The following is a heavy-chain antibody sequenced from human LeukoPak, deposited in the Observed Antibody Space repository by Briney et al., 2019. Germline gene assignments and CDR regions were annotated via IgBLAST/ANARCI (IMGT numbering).Heavy chain of an antibody. CDR1: GFTFSSYD. CDR2: ISTAGDP. V-gene: IGHV3-13*05. J-gene: IGHJ3*02. CDR3: AGQARPGSAEGAFDI. Sequence: SGGSLRLSCTVSGFTFSSYDMHWVRQDKGKGLEWVSAISTAGDPYYLGSVKGRFTISRENAKNSFYLQMNSLRAGDTAVYYCAGQARPGSAEGAFDIWGQGTMVTVSS. D-gene: IGHD2-2*01.